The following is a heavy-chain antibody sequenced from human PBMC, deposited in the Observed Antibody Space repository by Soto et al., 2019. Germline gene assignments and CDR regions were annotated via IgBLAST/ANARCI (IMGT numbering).Heavy chain of an antibody. D-gene: IGHD5-12*01. CDR3: AKYPEFSAYDGSYFDS. CDR1: GFTCRSYA. CDR2: ISGTGGTT. V-gene: IGHV3-23*01. J-gene: IGHJ4*02. Sequence: PVGSLRLSCPASGFTCRSYAMSWVRKAPGKGLEWVSVISGTGGTTYYADSVKGRFAISRDNSKSTLYLQMNSLGTEDTAVYYCAKYPEFSAYDGSYFDSWGQGTLVTVSS.